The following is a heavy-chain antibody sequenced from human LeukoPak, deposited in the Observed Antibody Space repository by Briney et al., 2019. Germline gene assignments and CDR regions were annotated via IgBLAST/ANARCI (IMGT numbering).Heavy chain of an antibody. Sequence: GGSLRLSCVASGFIFTDYWMTWVRQAPGKGLEWVANLNQNGSEKYYVDSVKGRFTISRDNAKNSLYLQMNSLRAENTAVYYCARAGGSYQVFDQWGQGTLVTVSS. D-gene: IGHD1-26*01. J-gene: IGHJ4*02. V-gene: IGHV3-7*01. CDR2: LNQNGSEK. CDR3: ARAGGSYQVFDQ. CDR1: GFIFTDYW.